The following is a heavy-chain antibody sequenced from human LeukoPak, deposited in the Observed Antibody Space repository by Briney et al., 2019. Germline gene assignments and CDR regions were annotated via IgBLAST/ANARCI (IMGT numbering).Heavy chain of an antibody. D-gene: IGHD4-17*01. CDR2: IIPIFGIA. CDR3: AREDYGDYGNWFDP. Sequence: SVKVSCKASGSTFSSYAISCVRRAPGQGLEWRGRIIPIFGIANYAQKFQGRVTITADKSTSTAYMELSSLRSEDTAVYYCAREDYGDYGNWFDPWGQGTLVTVSS. V-gene: IGHV1-69*04. CDR1: GSTFSSYA. J-gene: IGHJ5*02.